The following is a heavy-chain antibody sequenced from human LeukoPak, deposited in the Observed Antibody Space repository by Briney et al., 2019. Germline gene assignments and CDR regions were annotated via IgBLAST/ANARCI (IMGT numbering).Heavy chain of an antibody. CDR1: GFTFSSYA. J-gene: IGHJ3*02. V-gene: IGHV3-23*01. Sequence: PGGSLRLSCAASGFTFSSYAMSWVRQAPGKGLEWVSVISGSGGSTSYADSVKGRFTISRDNSKNTLYLQMNSLRAEDTAVYYCARVFYRSALNDAFDIWGQGTMVTVSS. CDR3: ARVFYRSALNDAFDI. D-gene: IGHD2-15*01. CDR2: ISGSGGST.